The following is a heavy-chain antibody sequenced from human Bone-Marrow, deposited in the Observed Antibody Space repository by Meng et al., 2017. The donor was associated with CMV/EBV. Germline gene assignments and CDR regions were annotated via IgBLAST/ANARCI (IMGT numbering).Heavy chain of an antibody. J-gene: IGHJ4*02. CDR3: ERSGGWSRFDY. Sequence: QVEVWQFGAEVKDTGASVKVCCKAPGYTGTDYYRHWSRHAPGQWLEWMVWINPNDGTNYAKNCQGRVAMTRDMSIYTVYMELSRLTSDNTAVYYCERSGGWSRFDYWGLGTLVTVSS. D-gene: IGHD6-19*01. CDR1: GYTGTDYY. V-gene: IGHV1-2*02. CDR2: INPNDGT.